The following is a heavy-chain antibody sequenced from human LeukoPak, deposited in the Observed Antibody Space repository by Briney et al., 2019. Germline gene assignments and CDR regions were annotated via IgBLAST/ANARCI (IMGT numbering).Heavy chain of an antibody. D-gene: IGHD6-19*01. V-gene: IGHV3-23*01. Sequence: QPGRSLRLPCECTGFRCNVYAMSWVRHAPGKGLEWVAVTGGSDDNTHYADSVKGRFSISRDTSENRLFLQMNSLRPDDSALYYCTKVLMTGFSSGWYLAYWGQGTLVTVSS. CDR3: TKVLMTGFSSGWYLAY. J-gene: IGHJ4*02. CDR1: GFRCNVYA. CDR2: TGGSDDNT.